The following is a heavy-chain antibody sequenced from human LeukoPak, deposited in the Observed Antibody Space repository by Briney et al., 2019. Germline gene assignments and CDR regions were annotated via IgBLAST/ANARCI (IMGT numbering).Heavy chain of an antibody. J-gene: IGHJ6*03. CDR3: AATSRGYSYGSYMDV. CDR1: GFTFTSCA. D-gene: IGHD5-18*01. CDR2: VVVGSGST. Sequence: ASVKVSCKASGFTFTSCAMQWGRHARGQRLELIGWVVVGSGSTKYAQKFQERVTIIRDMSTSTAYMELSSLRSEDTAVYYCAATSRGYSYGSYMDVWGKGTTVTVSS. V-gene: IGHV1-58*02.